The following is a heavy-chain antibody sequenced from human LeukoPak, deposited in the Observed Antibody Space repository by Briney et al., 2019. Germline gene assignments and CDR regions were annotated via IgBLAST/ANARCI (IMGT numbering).Heavy chain of an antibody. CDR1: GGSISNYY. V-gene: IGHV4-4*07. Sequence: RTSETLSLTCIVSGGSISNYYWSWIRQPAGKGLEWIGRIYTSGSTNYNPSLKSRVTMSVDTSKNQFSLKLTSVSAADTAVYYCARDRGYGSNYYYYMDVWGKGTTVTVSS. J-gene: IGHJ6*03. CDR2: IYTSGST. D-gene: IGHD3-10*01. CDR3: ARDRGYGSNYYYYMDV.